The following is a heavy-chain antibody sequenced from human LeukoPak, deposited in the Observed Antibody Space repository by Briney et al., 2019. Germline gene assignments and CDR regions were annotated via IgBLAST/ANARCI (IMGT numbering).Heavy chain of an antibody. J-gene: IGHJ6*02. V-gene: IGHV3-30-3*01. CDR2: ISYDGSNK. CDR3: ARSVIPWDCSSTSCIYYSMDV. D-gene: IGHD2-2*01. CDR1: GFTFNNYA. Sequence: GGSLRLSCAASGFTFNNYAMHWVRQAPGKGLEWVAVISYDGSNKYHADSVKGRFTISRGNSKNTLYLQMNSLRAEDTAVYFCARSVIPWDCSSTSCIYYSMDVWGQGTTVTVSS.